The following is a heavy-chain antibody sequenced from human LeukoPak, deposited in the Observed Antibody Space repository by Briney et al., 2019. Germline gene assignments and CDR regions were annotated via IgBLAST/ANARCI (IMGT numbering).Heavy chain of an antibody. J-gene: IGHJ3*02. CDR1: GYTFTGYY. CDR2: INPNSGGT. CDR3: ARSGSYYGAFDI. Sequence: ASVKVSCKASGYTFTGYYVHWVRQAPGQGLEWMGWINPNSGGTNYAQKFQGRVTMTRDTSISTAYMELSRLRSDDTAVYYCARSGSYYGAFDIWGQGTMVTVSS. V-gene: IGHV1-2*02. D-gene: IGHD1-26*01.